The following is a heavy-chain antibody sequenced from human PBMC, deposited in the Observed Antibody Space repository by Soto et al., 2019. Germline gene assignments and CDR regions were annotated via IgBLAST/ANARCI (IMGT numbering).Heavy chain of an antibody. CDR2: ISGSGGST. CDR1: GFTFSSYA. Sequence: GGSLRLSCAASGFTFSSYAMSWVRQAPGKGLEWVSAISGSGGSTYYADSVKGRFTISRDNSKNTLYLQINSLRAEDTAVYYCAKTLVLVPAAPFDYWGQGTLVTVSS. V-gene: IGHV3-23*01. D-gene: IGHD2-2*01. J-gene: IGHJ4*02. CDR3: AKTLVLVPAAPFDY.